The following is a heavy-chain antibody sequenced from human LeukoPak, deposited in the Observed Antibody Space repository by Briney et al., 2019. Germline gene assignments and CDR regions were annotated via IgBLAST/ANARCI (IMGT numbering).Heavy chain of an antibody. J-gene: IGHJ4*02. V-gene: IGHV4-59*08. CDR3: ARHSRRSIAVAGTPFDY. CDR2: INYSGST. D-gene: IGHD6-19*01. CDR1: GGSISSYY. Sequence: SETLSLTCTVSGGSISSYYWSWIRQPPGKGLDWIGYINYSGSTNYNPSLKSRVTISVDTSKNQFSLKLSSVTAADTAVYYCARHSRRSIAVAGTPFDYWGQGTLVTVSS.